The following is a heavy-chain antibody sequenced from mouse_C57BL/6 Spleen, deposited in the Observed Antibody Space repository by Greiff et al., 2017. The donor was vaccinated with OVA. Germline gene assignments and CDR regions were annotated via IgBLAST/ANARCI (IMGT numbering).Heavy chain of an antibody. CDR2: INPGSGGT. CDR3: ARDGNPYAMDY. J-gene: IGHJ4*01. D-gene: IGHD2-1*01. V-gene: IGHV1-54*01. Sequence: QVQLKQSGAELVRPGTSVKVSCKASGYAFTNYLIEWVKQRPGQGLEWIGVINPGSGGTNYNEKFKGKATLTADKSSSTAYMQLSSLTSEDSAVYYCARDGNPYAMDYWGQGTSVTVSS. CDR1: GYAFTNYL.